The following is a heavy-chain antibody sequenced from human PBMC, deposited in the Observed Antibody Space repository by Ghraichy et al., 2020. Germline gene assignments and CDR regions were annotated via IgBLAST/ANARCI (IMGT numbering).Heavy chain of an antibody. Sequence: SVKVSCKASGGTFSSYAISWVRQAPGQGLEWMGGIIPIFGTANYAQKSQGRVTITADESTSTAYMELSSLRSEDTAVYYCARGRQQLEYDAFDIWGQGTMVTVSS. V-gene: IGHV1-69*13. CDR1: GGTFSSYA. D-gene: IGHD6-13*01. CDR3: ARGRQQLEYDAFDI. CDR2: IIPIFGTA. J-gene: IGHJ3*02.